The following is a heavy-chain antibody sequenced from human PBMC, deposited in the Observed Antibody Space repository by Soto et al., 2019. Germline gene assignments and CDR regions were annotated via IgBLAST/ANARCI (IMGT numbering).Heavy chain of an antibody. CDR3: TRFDAVDYYGMDV. CDR1: GFTFSGSA. V-gene: IGHV3-73*01. Sequence: GGSLRLCCAASGFTFSGSAMHWVRQASGKGLEWVGRIRSKANSYATAYAASVKGRFTISRDDSKNTAYLQMNSLKTEDTAVYYCTRFDAVDYYGMDVWGQGTTVTVSS. J-gene: IGHJ6*02. CDR2: IRSKANSYAT. D-gene: IGHD6-19*01.